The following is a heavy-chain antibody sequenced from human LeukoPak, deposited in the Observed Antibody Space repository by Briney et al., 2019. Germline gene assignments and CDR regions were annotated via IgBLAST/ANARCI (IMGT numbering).Heavy chain of an antibody. V-gene: IGHV3-23*01. CDR1: GFTFGDYA. CDR3: VGGYQLLLFDD. D-gene: IGHD2-2*01. Sequence: GGSLRLSCVPSGFTFGDYATSWVRQAPGEGLEWVSAIDSVKGRFTISRDNSKNTLYLQMKSLRAGDTALYYCVGGYQLLLFDDWGQGTLVTVSS. CDR2: I. J-gene: IGHJ4*02.